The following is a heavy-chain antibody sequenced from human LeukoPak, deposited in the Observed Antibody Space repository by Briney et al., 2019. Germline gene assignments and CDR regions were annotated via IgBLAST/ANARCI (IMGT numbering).Heavy chain of an antibody. Sequence: KPSETLSLTCGVSGGSVTSTNWWTWVRQPPGKGLEWIGEVHLDGRTNYNPSLKSRLTMSVDLSENHVSLKLTSVTAADTAVYYCARGGGYDSSGYSVGYWGQGTLVTVSS. J-gene: IGHJ4*02. CDR2: VHLDGRT. D-gene: IGHD3-22*01. V-gene: IGHV4-4*02. CDR1: GGSVTSTNW. CDR3: ARGGGYDSSGYSVGY.